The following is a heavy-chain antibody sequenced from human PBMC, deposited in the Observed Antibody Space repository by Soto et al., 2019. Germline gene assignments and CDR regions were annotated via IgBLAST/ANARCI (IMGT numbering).Heavy chain of an antibody. CDR2: ISYDGSNK. CDR3: AKAGQWLVPYYFDY. D-gene: IGHD6-19*01. J-gene: IGHJ4*02. CDR1: GFTFSSYG. V-gene: IGHV3-30*18. Sequence: QVQLVESGGGVVQPGRSLRLSCAASGFTFSSYGMHWVRQAPGKGLEWVAVISYDGSNKYYADSVKGRFTISRDNSKNTLYLQMNSLRAEDTAVYYCAKAGQWLVPYYFDYWGQGTLVTVSS.